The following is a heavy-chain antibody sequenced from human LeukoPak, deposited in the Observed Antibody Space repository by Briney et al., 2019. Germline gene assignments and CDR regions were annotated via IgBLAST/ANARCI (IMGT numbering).Heavy chain of an antibody. CDR3: AKDAPVRGAL. J-gene: IGHJ4*02. CDR2: ISSSSSYI. D-gene: IGHD3-10*01. Sequence: GGSLRLSCAAPGFTSSRMNWVRQAPGKGLEWVSSISSSSSYIYYADSVKGRFTISRDNAKNSLYLQMNSLRAEDTAVYYCAKDAPVRGALWGQGTLVTVSS. V-gene: IGHV3-21*01. CDR1: GFTSSR.